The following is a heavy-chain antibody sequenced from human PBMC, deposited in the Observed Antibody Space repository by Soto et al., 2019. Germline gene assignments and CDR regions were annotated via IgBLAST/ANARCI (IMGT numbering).Heavy chain of an antibody. J-gene: IGHJ1*01. CDR3: STSRIAVALGY. CDR1: GGSISSGGYS. Sequence: QLQLQESGSGLVKPSQTLSLTCAVSGGSISSGGYSWSWIRQPPGQGLEWIGYIYHRSTYYNPSLKRRVTASVASTKTRFSLKLTSVTSASTAVYYCSTSRIAVALGYWGQGTLVTVSS. CDR2: IYHRST. V-gene: IGHV4-30-2*01. D-gene: IGHD6-19*01.